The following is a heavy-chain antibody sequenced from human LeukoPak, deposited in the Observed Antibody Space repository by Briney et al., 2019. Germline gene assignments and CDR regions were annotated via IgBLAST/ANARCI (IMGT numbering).Heavy chain of an antibody. V-gene: IGHV3-7*01. CDR2: IKQDGTEK. CDR1: GFSFSRHW. CDR3: ARDPYVLEGYSTSGDY. D-gene: IGHD6-13*01. Sequence: GGSLRLSCAASGFSFSRHWMSWFRQAPGKGLEWVANIKQDGTEKYYVDSVKGRFTISRDNAQSALSLQMDSLRAEDTAVYYCARDPYVLEGYSTSGDYWGQGTLVTVSS. J-gene: IGHJ4*02.